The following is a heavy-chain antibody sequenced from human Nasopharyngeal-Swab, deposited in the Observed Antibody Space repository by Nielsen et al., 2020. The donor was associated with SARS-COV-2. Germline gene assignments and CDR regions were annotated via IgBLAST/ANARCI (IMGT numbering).Heavy chain of an antibody. Sequence: VRQMPGKGLEWGAVISYDGSNKYYADSVKGRFTISRDNSKNTLYLQMNSLRAEDTAVYYCARDLSYYDSSGYPGDYWGQGTLVTVSS. J-gene: IGHJ4*02. CDR2: ISYDGSNK. D-gene: IGHD3-22*01. V-gene: IGHV3-30-3*01. CDR3: ARDLSYYDSSGYPGDY.